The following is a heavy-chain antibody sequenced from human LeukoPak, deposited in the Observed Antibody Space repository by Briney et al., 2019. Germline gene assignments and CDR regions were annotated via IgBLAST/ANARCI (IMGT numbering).Heavy chain of an antibody. CDR2: IKQDGSEK. D-gene: IGHD1-26*01. CDR1: GFTFSSYW. V-gene: IGHV3-7*01. J-gene: IGHJ4*02. Sequence: GGSLRLSCAASGFTFSSYWMSWVRQAAGKGLEWVANIKQDGSEKYYVDSVTGRFTISRDNAKNSLYLQMNSLRAEDTAVYYCARSGYSGSYWGGYWGQGTLVTVSS. CDR3: ARSGYSGSYWGGY.